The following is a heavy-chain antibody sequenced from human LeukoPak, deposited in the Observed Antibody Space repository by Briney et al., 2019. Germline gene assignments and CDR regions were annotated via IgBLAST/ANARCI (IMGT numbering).Heavy chain of an antibody. CDR2: ISAYNGNT. CDR3: ARETYSSGWLPSDY. V-gene: IGHV1-18*01. Sequence: ASVKVSCKASGYTFTSYDINWVRQAPGQGLEWMGWISAYNGNTNYAQKLQGRVTMTTDTSTSTAYMELRSLRSDDTAVYYCARETYSSGWLPSDYWGQGTLVTVSS. CDR1: GYTFTSYD. J-gene: IGHJ4*02. D-gene: IGHD6-19*01.